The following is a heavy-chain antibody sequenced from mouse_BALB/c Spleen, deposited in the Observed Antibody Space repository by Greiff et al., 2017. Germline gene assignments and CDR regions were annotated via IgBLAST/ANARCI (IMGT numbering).Heavy chain of an antibody. CDR1: GYTFSSYW. V-gene: IGHV1-9*01. CDR2: ILPGSGST. Sequence: QVQLQQSGAELMKPGASVKISCKATGYTFSSYWIEWVKQRPGHGLEWIGEILPGSGSTNYNEKLKGKATFTADTSSNTAYMQLSSLTSEDSAVYYCARYRSGYYAMDYWGQGTSVTVSS. CDR3: ARYRSGYYAMDY. J-gene: IGHJ4*01. D-gene: IGHD3-1*01.